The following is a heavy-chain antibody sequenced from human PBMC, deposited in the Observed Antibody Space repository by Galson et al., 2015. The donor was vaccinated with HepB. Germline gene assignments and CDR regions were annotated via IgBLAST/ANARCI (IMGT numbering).Heavy chain of an antibody. J-gene: IGHJ5*02. CDR1: GFTFSSYA. D-gene: IGHD6-6*01. CDR3: ARTPIEYSSSLSWFDP. Sequence: SLRLSCAASGFTFSSYAMHWVRQAPGKGLEWVAVISYDGSNKYYADSVKGRFTISRDNSKNTLYLQMNSLRAEDTAVYYCARTPIEYSSSLSWFDPWGQGTLVTVSS. V-gene: IGHV3-30-3*01. CDR2: ISYDGSNK.